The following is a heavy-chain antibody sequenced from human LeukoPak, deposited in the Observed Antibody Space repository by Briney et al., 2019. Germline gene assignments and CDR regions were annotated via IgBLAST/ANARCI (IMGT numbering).Heavy chain of an antibody. Sequence: ASVTVSCKASGDTYPDYYMHWVGQVPGQGVEGVGWIHPYSGGTNYSQKFQARVTMARATSISTAYMELSRLRYDHTAVYYCVRLGRTVTRWGFYGMDVWRQGTTVSV. J-gene: IGHJ6*02. D-gene: IGHD4-11*01. CDR3: VRLGRTVTRWGFYGMDV. CDR2: IHPYSGGT. V-gene: IGHV1-2*02. CDR1: GDTYPDYY.